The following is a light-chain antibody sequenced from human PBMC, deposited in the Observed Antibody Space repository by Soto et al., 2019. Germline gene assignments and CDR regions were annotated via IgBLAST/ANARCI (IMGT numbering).Light chain of an antibody. CDR3: SSYTSSSTWV. CDR2: EVS. J-gene: IGLJ3*02. V-gene: IGLV2-14*01. CDR1: SSDVGGYRY. Sequence: QSALTQPASVSGSPGQSITISCTGTSSDVGGYRYVSWYQQSPGEAPILIIYEVSNRPSGVSNRFSGSKSGNTASLIISGLQAEDEADYYCSSYTSSSTWVFGGGTKLTVL.